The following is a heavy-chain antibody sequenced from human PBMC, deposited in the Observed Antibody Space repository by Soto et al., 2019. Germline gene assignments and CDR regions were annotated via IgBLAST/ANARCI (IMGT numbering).Heavy chain of an antibody. CDR2: INDRGSI. V-gene: IGHV4-34*01. CDR3: ARESHDILTGPPWVWYFDL. Sequence: QVQLQQWGAGPLRPLETLSLTCDVSGGSFSGYYWAWIRQSPGKGLEWIGEINDRGSINYNPSLKSRVSISVDTSKNHYSLNPRSVTAADTAVYYCARESHDILTGPPWVWYFDLWGRGTLVTVSS. J-gene: IGHJ2*01. D-gene: IGHD3-9*01. CDR1: GGSFSGYY.